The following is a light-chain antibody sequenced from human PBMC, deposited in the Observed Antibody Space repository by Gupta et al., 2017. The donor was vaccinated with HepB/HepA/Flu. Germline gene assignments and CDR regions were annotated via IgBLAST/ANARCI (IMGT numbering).Light chain of an antibody. CDR2: AAS. Sequence: SVGDRVTITCRASQGISNYLAWYQQKPGKVPKLLIYAASTLQSGVPSRFSGSGSGTDFTLTISSLQPEDVATYYCQKYNSAPRTFGQGTKVEIK. CDR3: QKYNSAPRT. J-gene: IGKJ1*01. CDR1: QGISNY. V-gene: IGKV1-27*01.